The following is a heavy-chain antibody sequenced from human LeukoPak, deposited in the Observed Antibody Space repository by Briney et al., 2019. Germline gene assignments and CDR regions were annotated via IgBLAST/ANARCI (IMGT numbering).Heavy chain of an antibody. CDR3: AKDPLYYDFWSGYSSHFDY. CDR1: GFTFSSYG. D-gene: IGHD3-3*01. V-gene: IGHV3-30*02. CDR2: IRYDGSNK. Sequence: GGSLRLSCAASGFTFSSYGMHWVRQAPGKGLEWVAFIRYDGSNKYYADSVKGRFTISRDNSKNTLYLQMNSLRAEDTAVYYCAKDPLYYDFWSGYSSHFDYWGQGTLVTISS. J-gene: IGHJ4*02.